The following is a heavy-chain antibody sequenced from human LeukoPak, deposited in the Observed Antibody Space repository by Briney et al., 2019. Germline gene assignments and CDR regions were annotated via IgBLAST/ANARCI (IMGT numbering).Heavy chain of an antibody. D-gene: IGHD1-26*01. J-gene: IGHJ4*02. Sequence: GGSLRLSCAASGFTFSTYGMHWVRQAPGKGLEWVAVISYDGSNKYYADSVKGRFTISRDNSKNTLYLQMNSLRAEDTAVYYCARDGGYSGSTGYFDYWGQGTLVTVSS. CDR3: ARDGGYSGSTGYFDY. V-gene: IGHV3-30*19. CDR2: ISYDGSNK. CDR1: GFTFSTYG.